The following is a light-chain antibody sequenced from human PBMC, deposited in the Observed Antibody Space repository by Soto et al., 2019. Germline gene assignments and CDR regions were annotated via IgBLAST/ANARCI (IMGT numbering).Light chain of an antibody. Sequence: QSALTQPPSVSGSPGQSVTISCTGTSSDVGSYNRVSWYQQPPGTAPKLMLYEVSNRPSGVPDRFSGSKSGNTASLTISGRQAEDEDDYYCCSYSGSTHDVFGTGTKLTVL. V-gene: IGLV2-18*02. CDR1: SSDVGSYNR. J-gene: IGLJ1*01. CDR2: EVS. CDR3: CSYSGSTHDV.